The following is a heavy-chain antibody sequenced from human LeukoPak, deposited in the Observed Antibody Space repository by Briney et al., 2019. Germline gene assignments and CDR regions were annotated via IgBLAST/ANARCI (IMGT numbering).Heavy chain of an antibody. CDR2: IFYSGST. CDR3: ARLYSGTRPPDY. Sequence: SETLSLTCTVSGDSITSRTYYWGWIRQPPGKGLEWIGSIFYSGSTYYNPSLKSRVTISVDTSKNQISLKVTSVIAADTAVYYCARLYSGTRPPDYWGQGTLVTVSS. CDR1: GDSITSRTYY. J-gene: IGHJ4*02. V-gene: IGHV4-39*01. D-gene: IGHD1/OR15-1a*01.